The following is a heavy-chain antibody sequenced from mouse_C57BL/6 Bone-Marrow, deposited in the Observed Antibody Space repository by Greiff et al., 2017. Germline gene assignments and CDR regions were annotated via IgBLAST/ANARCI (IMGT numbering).Heavy chain of an antibody. Sequence: EVKLMESGGGLVQPGGSLKLSCAASGFTFSDYGMAWVRQAPRKGPEWVAFISNLAYSIYYADTVTGRFTISRENAKNTLYLEMSSLRSEDTAMYYCARLRRGNFDYWGQGTTRTVSS. CDR2: ISNLAYSI. CDR1: GFTFSDYG. J-gene: IGHJ2*01. CDR3: ARLRRGNFDY. V-gene: IGHV5-15*01.